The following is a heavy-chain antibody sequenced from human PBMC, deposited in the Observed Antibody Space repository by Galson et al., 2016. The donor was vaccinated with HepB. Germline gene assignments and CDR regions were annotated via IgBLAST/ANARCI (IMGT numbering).Heavy chain of an antibody. V-gene: IGHV5-51*03. J-gene: IGHJ4*02. CDR1: GYTFTSFW. CDR2: IYPGDSKT. D-gene: IGHD3-10*01. CDR3: ARGRNFLGSGSFDL. Sequence: QSGAEVKKPGESLKILCKASGYTFTSFWISWVRQMPGKGLEWMGVIYPGDSKTVYSPSFEGQVTISVDKSTTSAYLTWKDLKASDTAMYYCARGRNFLGSGSFDLWGQGTLLTVS.